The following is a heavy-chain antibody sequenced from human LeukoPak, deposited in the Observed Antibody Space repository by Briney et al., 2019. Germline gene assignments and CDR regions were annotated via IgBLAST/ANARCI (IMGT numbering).Heavy chain of an antibody. Sequence: GGSLRLSCAASGFTFSSYGMHWVRQAPGKGLEWVAFIRYDGSNKYYADSVKGRFTISRDNSKNTLYLQMNSLRAEDTPVYYCAKTRYSYGYYFDYWGQGTLVTVSS. D-gene: IGHD5-18*01. CDR2: IRYDGSNK. CDR3: AKTRYSYGYYFDY. V-gene: IGHV3-30*02. CDR1: GFTFSSYG. J-gene: IGHJ4*02.